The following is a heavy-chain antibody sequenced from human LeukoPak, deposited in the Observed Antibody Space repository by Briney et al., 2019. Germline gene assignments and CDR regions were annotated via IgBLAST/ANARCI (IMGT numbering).Heavy chain of an antibody. CDR3: ARESGRRISKDYLDY. Sequence: PGGPLRLSCAASGFTFSSYVMHWVRQAPGKGRVGVAFIRYDGSNRNYAGSVKGRFTISRDNSKNTLDLQMNSLRAEDTAVYYCARESGRRISKDYLDYWGQGTLVTVSS. CDR2: IRYDGSNR. V-gene: IGHV3-30*02. J-gene: IGHJ4*02. CDR1: GFTFSSYV. D-gene: IGHD1-26*01.